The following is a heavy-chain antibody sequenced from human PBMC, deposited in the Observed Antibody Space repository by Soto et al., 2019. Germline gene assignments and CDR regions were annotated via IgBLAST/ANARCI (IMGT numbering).Heavy chain of an antibody. D-gene: IGHD2-8*01. V-gene: IGHV4-39*01. Sequence: SETLSLTCTVSGGSISSSSYYWGWIRQPPGKGLEWIGSIYYSGSTYYNPSLKSRVTISVDTSKNQFSLKLSSVTAADTAVYYCASMVYAIVFWSNWSDPWGQGTLVTV. CDR1: GGSISSSSYY. CDR2: IYYSGST. J-gene: IGHJ5*02. CDR3: ASMVYAIVFWSNWSDP.